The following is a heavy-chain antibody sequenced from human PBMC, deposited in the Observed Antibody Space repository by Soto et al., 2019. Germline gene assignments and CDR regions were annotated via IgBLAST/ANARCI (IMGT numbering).Heavy chain of an antibody. Sequence: PSETLSLTCTVSGGSISSYYWSWIRQPPGKGLEWIGYIYYSGSTNYNPSLKSRVTISVDTSKNQFSLKLSSVTAADTAVYYRGRRWGYTFDYWGQGTLVTVSS. V-gene: IGHV4-59*08. CDR2: IYYSGST. CDR1: GGSISSYY. D-gene: IGHD5-12*01. J-gene: IGHJ4*02. CDR3: GRRWGYTFDY.